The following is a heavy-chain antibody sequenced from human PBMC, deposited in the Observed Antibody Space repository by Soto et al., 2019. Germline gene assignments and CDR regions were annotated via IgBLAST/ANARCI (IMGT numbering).Heavy chain of an antibody. Sequence: ASVKVSFKAAGYTFTSYGINWVRQAPGQGLEWMGWISAYNGNTNYAQKLQGRVTMTADTSTSTAYMELRSLRSDDTAVYYCARDQVSSGDAFDIWGQGTMVTVSS. CDR2: ISAYNGNT. CDR1: GYTFTSYG. D-gene: IGHD6-25*01. J-gene: IGHJ3*02. CDR3: ARDQVSSGDAFDI. V-gene: IGHV1-18*04.